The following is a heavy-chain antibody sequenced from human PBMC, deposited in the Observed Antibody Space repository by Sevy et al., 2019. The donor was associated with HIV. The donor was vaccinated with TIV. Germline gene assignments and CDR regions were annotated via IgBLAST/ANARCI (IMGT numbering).Heavy chain of an antibody. V-gene: IGHV4-38-2*02. J-gene: IGHJ4*02. D-gene: IGHD1-26*01. Sequence: SETLSLTCTVSGYSISSGDYCGWSRQPPGKVLEWTGSSYHSGTTYYNPSLKSRVTISVDTSKNQFSLKLSSVTAADTAVYYCARYRAMQKYYIDYWGQGTLVTVSS. CDR1: GYSISSGDY. CDR2: SYHSGTT. CDR3: ARYRAMQKYYIDY.